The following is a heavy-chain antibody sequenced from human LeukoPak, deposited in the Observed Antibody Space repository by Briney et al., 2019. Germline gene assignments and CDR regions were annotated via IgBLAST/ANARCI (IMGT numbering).Heavy chain of an antibody. CDR1: GFTFSSNY. CDR3: ARDSRNYDFWSGYYKRGAFDI. V-gene: IGHV3-53*01. CDR2: IYSGGST. D-gene: IGHD3-3*01. Sequence: GGSLRLSCAASGFTFSSNYMSWVRQAPGKGLEWVSVIYSGGSTYYADSVKGRFTISRDNSKNTLYLQMNSLRAEDTAVYYCARDSRNYDFWSGYYKRGAFDIWGQGTMVTVSS. J-gene: IGHJ3*02.